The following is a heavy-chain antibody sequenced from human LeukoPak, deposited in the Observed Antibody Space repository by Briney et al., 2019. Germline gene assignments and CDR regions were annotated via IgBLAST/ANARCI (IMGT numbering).Heavy chain of an antibody. V-gene: IGHV3-48*03. D-gene: IGHD5-24*01. CDR3: AKDSSGGWLRSYYFDS. CDR2: ISGSGTTV. Sequence: GGSLRLSCAASGFTFSSYEMNWVRQAPGKGLEWVSYISGSGTTVYYADSVKGRFTISRDNYKNTLYVQMNSLRAEDTAVYYCAKDSSGGWLRSYYFDSWGQGTLVTVSS. CDR1: GFTFSSYE. J-gene: IGHJ4*02.